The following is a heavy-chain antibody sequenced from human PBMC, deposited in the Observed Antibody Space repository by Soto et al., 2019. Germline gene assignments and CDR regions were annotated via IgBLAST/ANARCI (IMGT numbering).Heavy chain of an antibody. D-gene: IGHD1-7*01. CDR1: GDSVSSNSAA. J-gene: IGHJ6*03. Sequence: SQTLSLTCAISGDSVSSNSAAWNWIRQSPSGGLEWLGRTYYRSKWYNDYAVSVKSRITINPDTSKNQFSLQLNSVTPEDTAVYYCARHRQLELRSGDPYYYYYMDGWGKGTTVTVAS. CDR3: ARHRQLELRSGDPYYYYYMDG. CDR2: TYYRSKWYN. V-gene: IGHV6-1*01.